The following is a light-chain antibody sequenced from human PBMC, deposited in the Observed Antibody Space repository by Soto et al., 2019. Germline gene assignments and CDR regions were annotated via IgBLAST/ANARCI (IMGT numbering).Light chain of an antibody. CDR1: QSVSSY. CDR2: DAS. CDR3: QQRSNWPLT. V-gene: IGKV3-11*01. Sequence: EIVLTQSPATLSLSPGERATLSCRASQSVSSYLAWYQQKPGQAPRLLIYDASNRATGIPARFSGSGSGTDFTLPIISLEPEDFAVYYCQQRSNWPLTFGGGTKVAIK. J-gene: IGKJ4*01.